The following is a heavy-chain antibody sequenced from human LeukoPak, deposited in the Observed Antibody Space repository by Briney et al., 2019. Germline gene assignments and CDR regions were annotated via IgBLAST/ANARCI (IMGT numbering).Heavy chain of an antibody. CDR3: ARGTYCSSTSCYTRCYYYYGMDV. Sequence: SETLPLTCAVYGGSFSGYYWSWIRQPPGKGLEWIGEINHSGSKYYNLSLKSRVTISVDTSKHQLSLKLSSVTAADTAVYYCARGTYCSSTSCYTRCYYYYGMDVWGQGTTVSVSS. CDR1: GGSFSGYY. V-gene: IGHV4-34*01. D-gene: IGHD2-2*02. CDR2: INHSGSK. J-gene: IGHJ6*02.